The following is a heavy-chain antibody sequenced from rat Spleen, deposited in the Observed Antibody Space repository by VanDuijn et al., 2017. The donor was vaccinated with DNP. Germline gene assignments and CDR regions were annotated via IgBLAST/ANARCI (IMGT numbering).Heavy chain of an antibody. CDR3: TAEYGGYDY. Sequence: VQVVESGGGLVQPKESLKISCAASGFTFSNAAMYWVRQAPGKGLEWVARIRTKPNNYATYYADSVKGRFTISRDDSKSMVYLQMDNLKTEDTAMYYCTAEYGGYDYWGQGVMVTVSS. CDR1: GFTFSNAA. CDR2: IRTKPNNYAT. V-gene: IGHV10-5*01. D-gene: IGHD1-11*01. J-gene: IGHJ2*01.